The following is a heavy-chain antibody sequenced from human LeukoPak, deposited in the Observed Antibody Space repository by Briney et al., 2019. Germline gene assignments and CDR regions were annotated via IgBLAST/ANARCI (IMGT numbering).Heavy chain of an antibody. CDR1: GGSISSGSYY. V-gene: IGHV4-61*02. J-gene: IGHJ4*02. CDR3: ARRWLQLNY. Sequence: SETLSLTCTVSGGSISSGSYYWSWVRQPAGKGLEWIGRIYTSGSTNYNPSLKSRVTISIDTSKNQFSLRLNSMTAADTAVYYCARRWLQLNYWGQGTLVTVSS. CDR2: IYTSGST. D-gene: IGHD5-24*01.